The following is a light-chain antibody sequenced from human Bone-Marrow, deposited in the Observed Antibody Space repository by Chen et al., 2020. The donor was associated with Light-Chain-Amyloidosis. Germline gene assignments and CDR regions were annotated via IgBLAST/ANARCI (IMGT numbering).Light chain of an antibody. Sequence: QSALTQPASVSGFPGQSITISCTGTSSDIGGYDLISWYQRHPGKAPKLIIYEVNQRPSGVSYRFSGSKSGNTASLTISGLQAEDEADYFCCSYAITVNFFWVFGGGTKVTVL. CDR3: CSYAITVNFFWV. J-gene: IGLJ3*02. CDR2: EVN. CDR1: SSDIGGYDL. V-gene: IGLV2-23*02.